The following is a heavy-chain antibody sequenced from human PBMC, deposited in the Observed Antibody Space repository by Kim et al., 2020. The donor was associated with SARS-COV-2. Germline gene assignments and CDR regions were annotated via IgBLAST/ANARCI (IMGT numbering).Heavy chain of an antibody. J-gene: IGHJ3*02. V-gene: IGHV1-69*13. CDR3: AGAGNYYDSSGYWSESHAFDI. Sequence: SVKVSCKASGGTFSSYAISWVRQAPGQGLEWMGGIIPIFGTANYAQKFQGRVTITADESTSTAYMELSRRRSEDTAVYYCAGAGNYYDSSGYWSESHAFDIWGQGTMVTVSS. CDR1: GGTFSSYA. D-gene: IGHD3-22*01. CDR2: IIPIFGTA.